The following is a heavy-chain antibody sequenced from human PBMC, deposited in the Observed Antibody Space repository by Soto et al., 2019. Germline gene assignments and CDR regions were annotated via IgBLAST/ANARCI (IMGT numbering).Heavy chain of an antibody. V-gene: IGHV1-18*04. CDR3: VRHDNTLSLAL. CDR2: IGAYHTHT. Sequence: QMVQSGAEIKEPGASVKVSCKTSGYIFVDYGIDWVRQAPGQDLQWMGWIGAYHTHTKYTPPFQGRVTITSDTTERTVYMELRSLRSDDTATYYWVRHDNTLSLALWGQGSRITVAS. CDR1: GYIFVDYG. D-gene: IGHD3-22*01. J-gene: IGHJ4*02.